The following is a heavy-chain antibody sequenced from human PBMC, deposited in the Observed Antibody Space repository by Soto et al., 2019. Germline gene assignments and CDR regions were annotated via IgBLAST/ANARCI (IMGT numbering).Heavy chain of an antibody. CDR3: ARGYDSSGYLYYYYYGMDV. CDR2: IIPIFGTA. D-gene: IGHD3-22*01. CDR1: GGTFSSYA. J-gene: IGHJ6*02. Sequence: ASVKVSCKASGGTFSSYAISWVRQAPGQGLEWMGGIIPIFGTANYAQKFQGRVTITADESTSTAYMELSSLRSEDTAVYYCARGYDSSGYLYYYYYGMDVWGQGTTVTVSS. V-gene: IGHV1-69*13.